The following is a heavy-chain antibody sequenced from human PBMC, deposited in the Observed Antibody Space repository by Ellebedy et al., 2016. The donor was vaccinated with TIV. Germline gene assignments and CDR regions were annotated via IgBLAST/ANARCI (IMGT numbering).Heavy chain of an antibody. CDR2: IYSGGGT. CDR3: ARDPYYGFGYFDL. CDR1: GFTVGNNY. Sequence: GGSLRLSXAASGFTVGNNYMSWVCQAPGKGLEWVSLIYSGGGTSYADSVRGRFTISRDNSKNTLFLQMNSLRAEDTAVYYCARDPYYGFGYFDLWGRGTLVTVSS. J-gene: IGHJ2*01. D-gene: IGHD3-16*01. V-gene: IGHV3-53*01.